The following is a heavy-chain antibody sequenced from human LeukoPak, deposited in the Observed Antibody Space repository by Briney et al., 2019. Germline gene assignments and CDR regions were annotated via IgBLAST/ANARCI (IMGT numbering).Heavy chain of an antibody. CDR3: AKEYDRVHDAFDI. J-gene: IGHJ3*02. V-gene: IGHV3-30*18. CDR2: ISYDGSKK. Sequence: SLRLSCAASANTFSSVHWVRQAPGKGLGWVGVISYDGSKKYCADSVKGRFTISRDNSKNTVDLQMSSLRADDTAVYCCAKEYDRVHDAFDIWGQGTMVTVSS. D-gene: IGHD3-9*01. CDR1: ANTFSS.